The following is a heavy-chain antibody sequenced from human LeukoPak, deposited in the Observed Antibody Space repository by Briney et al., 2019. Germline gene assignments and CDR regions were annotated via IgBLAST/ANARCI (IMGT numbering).Heavy chain of an antibody. V-gene: IGHV3-48*01. CDR2: ISTTSSTI. CDR1: GFTFSRYS. CDR3: ARSPYGSGSYDDY. D-gene: IGHD3-10*01. J-gene: IGHJ4*02. Sequence: GGSLRLSCAASGFTFSRYSMNWVRQAPGKGLEWVSYISTTSSTIYYADSVKGRFTISRDNAKNSLYLQMNSLRAEDTAVYYCARSPYGSGSYDDYWGQGTLVTVSS.